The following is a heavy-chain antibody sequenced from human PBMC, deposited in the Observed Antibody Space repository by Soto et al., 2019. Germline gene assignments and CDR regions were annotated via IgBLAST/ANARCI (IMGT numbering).Heavy chain of an antibody. D-gene: IGHD3-9*01. V-gene: IGHV1-18*01. CDR1: GYNFTDFS. Sequence: GASVKVSCKASGYNFTDFSITLVRQAPGQGLEWMGLISPYYGNTKYAEKFQDRVTMTADTSTNTVYLELRTLRSGDTAIYYCARKVLFCEFWGQGALVTVSS. J-gene: IGHJ4*02. CDR3: ARKVLFCEF. CDR2: ISPYYGNT.